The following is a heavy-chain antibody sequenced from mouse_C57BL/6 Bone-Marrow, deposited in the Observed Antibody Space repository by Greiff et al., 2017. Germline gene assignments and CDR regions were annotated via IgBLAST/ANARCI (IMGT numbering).Heavy chain of an antibody. J-gene: IGHJ4*01. CDR3: ARRGDGYYEAMDY. CDR1: GFTFSDYG. CDR2: LSNLAYSI. Sequence: EVKLVESGGGLVQPGGSLKLSCAASGFTFSDYGMAWVRQAPRKGPEWVAFLSNLAYSIYYADTVTGRFTISRENAKNTLYLEMSSLRSEDTAMYDCARRGDGYYEAMDYWGQGTSVTVSS. D-gene: IGHD2-3*01. V-gene: IGHV5-15*04.